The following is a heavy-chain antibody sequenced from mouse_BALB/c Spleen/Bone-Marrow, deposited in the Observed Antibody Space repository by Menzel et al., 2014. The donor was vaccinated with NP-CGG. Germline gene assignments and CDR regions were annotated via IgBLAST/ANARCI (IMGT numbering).Heavy chain of an antibody. D-gene: IGHD1-3*01. Sequence: EVQGVESGGDLVKPGGSLKLSCAASGFTFSNYGMSWVRQTPDKRLEWVATISSGGSYTYFPDSVKGRFTISRDNAKNTLYLQMNSLKSEDAAMYYCARLTPVYAMDYWGQGTSVTVSS. CDR3: ARLTPVYAMDY. CDR2: ISSGGSYT. V-gene: IGHV5-6*01. J-gene: IGHJ4*01. CDR1: GFTFSNYG.